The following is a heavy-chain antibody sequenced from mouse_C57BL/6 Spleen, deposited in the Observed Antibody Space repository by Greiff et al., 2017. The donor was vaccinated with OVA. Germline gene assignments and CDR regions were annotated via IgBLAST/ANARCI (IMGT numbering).Heavy chain of an antibody. CDR2: INPNNGGT. J-gene: IGHJ4*01. D-gene: IGHD2-5*01. CDR1: GYTFTDYN. Sequence: EVQLQQSGPELVKPGASVKIPCKASGYTFTDYNMDWVKQSHGKSLEWIGDINPNNGGTIYNQKFKGKATLTVDKSSSTAYMELRSLTSEDTAVDECARGEYYSNYGAMDYWGQGTSVTVSS. CDR3: ARGEYYSNYGAMDY. V-gene: IGHV1-18*01.